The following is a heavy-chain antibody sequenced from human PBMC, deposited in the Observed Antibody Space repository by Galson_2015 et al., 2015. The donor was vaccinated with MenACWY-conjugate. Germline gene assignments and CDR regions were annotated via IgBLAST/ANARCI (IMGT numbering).Heavy chain of an antibody. CDR3: ARGNYYVSGTYYKSANFDY. CDR1: GGSISINYW. V-gene: IGHV4-4*02. Sequence: ETLSLTCAVSGGSISINYWWTWVRQPPGKGLEWIGEIYHSGSTNYNPSLKSRLTVSVDKSKNQFSLKLSPVTAADTAVYYCARGNYYVSGTYYKSANFDYWGQGSLVTVSS. J-gene: IGHJ4*02. CDR2: IYHSGST. D-gene: IGHD3-10*01.